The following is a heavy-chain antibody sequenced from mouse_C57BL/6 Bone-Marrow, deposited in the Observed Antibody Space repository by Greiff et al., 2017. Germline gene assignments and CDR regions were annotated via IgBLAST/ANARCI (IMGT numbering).Heavy chain of an antibody. D-gene: IGHD2-12*01. CDR3: ASHYSDWYFDV. Sequence: QVQLQQSGAELVKPGASVKMSCKASGYTFTSYWITWVKQRPGQGLEWIGDISPGSGSTNNNEKFKSKATLTVDTSSSTAYMQLSSLTSEDSAVYYCASHYSDWYFDVWGTGTTVTVSA. CDR1: GYTFTSYW. V-gene: IGHV1-55*01. CDR2: ISPGSGST. J-gene: IGHJ1*03.